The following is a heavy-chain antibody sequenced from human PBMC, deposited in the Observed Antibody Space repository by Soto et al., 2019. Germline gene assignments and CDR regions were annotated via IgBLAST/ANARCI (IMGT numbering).Heavy chain of an antibody. J-gene: IGHJ5*01. D-gene: IGHD2-15*01. Sequence: SETLSLTCSVSGDSISTVDYFWAWIRQPPGQALEYIGYIYKSTTTYYNPSFEGRVAISLDTSKSQFSLTVTSVTAADTAVYFCARGRYCLTGRCFPNWFDSWGQGALVTVSS. V-gene: IGHV4-30-4*01. CDR2: IYKSTTT. CDR1: GDSISTVDYF. CDR3: ARGRYCLTGRCFPNWFDS.